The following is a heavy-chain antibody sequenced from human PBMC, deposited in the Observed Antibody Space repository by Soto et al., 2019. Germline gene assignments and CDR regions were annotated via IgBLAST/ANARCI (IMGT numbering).Heavy chain of an antibody. D-gene: IGHD4-4*01. J-gene: IGHJ6*02. CDR2: INPSGGST. CDR1: GYTYTSYY. Sequence: ASVKVSCKASGYTYTSYYMHWVRQAPGQGLEWMGIINPSGGSTSYAQKFQGRVTMTRDTSTSTVYMELSSLRSEDTAVYYCARDRPSNPRSYYYYGMAVWGQGTTLTVP. CDR3: ARDRPSNPRSYYYYGMAV. V-gene: IGHV1-46*01.